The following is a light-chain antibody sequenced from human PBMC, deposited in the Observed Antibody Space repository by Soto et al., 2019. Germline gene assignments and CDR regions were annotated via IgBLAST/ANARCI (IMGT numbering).Light chain of an antibody. V-gene: IGLV2-14*01. Sequence: QSVLTQPASVSGSPGQSITISCTGTSSDVGGYNYVSWYQQHPGKPPKLMIYEVSNRPSGISNRFSGSKSGNTASLTISGLQAEDEADYYCTSYTRSSTWVFGGGTKVTVL. CDR1: SSDVGGYNY. J-gene: IGLJ3*02. CDR2: EVS. CDR3: TSYTRSSTWV.